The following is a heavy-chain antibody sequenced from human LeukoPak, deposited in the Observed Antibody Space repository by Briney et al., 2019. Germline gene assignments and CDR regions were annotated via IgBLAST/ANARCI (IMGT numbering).Heavy chain of an antibody. D-gene: IGHD6-19*01. Sequence: PGRSLRLSCAASGFTFSSYGMHWVRQAPGKGLEWVAVIWYDGSNKYYADSVKGRFTISRDNSKNTLYLQMNSLRAEDTAVYYCAKGPRASGWTYFDYWGQGTLVTVSS. CDR1: GFTFSSYG. J-gene: IGHJ4*02. V-gene: IGHV3-33*06. CDR3: AKGPRASGWTYFDY. CDR2: IWYDGSNK.